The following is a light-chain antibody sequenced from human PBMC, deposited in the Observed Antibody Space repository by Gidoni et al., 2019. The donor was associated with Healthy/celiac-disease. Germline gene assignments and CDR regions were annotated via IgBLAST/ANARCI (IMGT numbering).Light chain of an antibody. J-gene: IGKJ5*01. CDR2: AAA. CDR3: QQSYSTPIT. V-gene: IGKV1-39*01. CDR1: QSISSY. Sequence: DIQMTQSPSSLSASVGDRVTITCRASQSISSYLNWYQQKPGKAPKLLIYAAACLKSGVPSRFNGSGSGTDFTLSIRSLRPEDFANYYCQQSYSTPITFGQGTRLEIK.